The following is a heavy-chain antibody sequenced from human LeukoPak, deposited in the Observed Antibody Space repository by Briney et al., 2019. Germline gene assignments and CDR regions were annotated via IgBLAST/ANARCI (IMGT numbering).Heavy chain of an antibody. CDR1: GYTFNSYD. V-gene: IGHV1-8*01. Sequence: ASVKVSCKASGYTFNSYDINWVRPATGQGLEWMGWMNPNSGNTDYAQKFQGRVTMTRDTSISTAYMELSSLRSEDTAVYYCARGITAGVDYWGQGTLVTVSS. J-gene: IGHJ4*02. D-gene: IGHD6-13*01. CDR3: ARGITAGVDY. CDR2: MNPNSGNT.